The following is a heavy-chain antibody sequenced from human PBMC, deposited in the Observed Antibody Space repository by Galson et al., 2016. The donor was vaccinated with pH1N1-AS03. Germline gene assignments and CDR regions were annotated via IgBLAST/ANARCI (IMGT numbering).Heavy chain of an antibody. J-gene: IGHJ6*02. D-gene: IGHD2-15*01. CDR1: GFPFSGHY. Sequence: SLRLSCAASGFPFSGHYMDWVRQAPGTGLEWVGRSRNKSNNYTTEYAASVKGRFTISRDDSKRSLYLQMNSLKIEDTAVYYCTRGADSNYGMDVWGQGTTVTVSS. CDR3: TRGADSNYGMDV. CDR2: SRNKSNNYTT. V-gene: IGHV3-72*01.